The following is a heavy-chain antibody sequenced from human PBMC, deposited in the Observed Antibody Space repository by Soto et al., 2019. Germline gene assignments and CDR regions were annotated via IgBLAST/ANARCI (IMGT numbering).Heavy chain of an antibody. CDR1: GFTFSTYS. Sequence: PGGSLRLSCAASGFTFSTYSMNWVRQAPGKGLEWVSYISSGSTTIYYADSVRGRFTISRDNAKNSVYLQMNSLRDEDTAVYYCARDTLFDYFAQGTLVTVSS. CDR2: ISSGSTTI. J-gene: IGHJ4*02. CDR3: ARDTLFDY. V-gene: IGHV3-48*02.